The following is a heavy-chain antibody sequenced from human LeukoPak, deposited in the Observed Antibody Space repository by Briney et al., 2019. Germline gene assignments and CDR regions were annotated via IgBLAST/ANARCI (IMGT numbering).Heavy chain of an antibody. D-gene: IGHD2-8*01. V-gene: IGHV3-23*01. J-gene: IGHJ4*02. CDR1: GFTFSSYA. CDR2: ISGSGGST. Sequence: AGGSLRLSCAASGFTFSSYAMSWVRQAPGKGLEWVSAISGSGGSTYYADSVKGRFTISRDNAKNSLYLQMNSLRAEDTALYYCARLKLMVAPDYWGQGTLVTVSS. CDR3: ARLKLMVAPDY.